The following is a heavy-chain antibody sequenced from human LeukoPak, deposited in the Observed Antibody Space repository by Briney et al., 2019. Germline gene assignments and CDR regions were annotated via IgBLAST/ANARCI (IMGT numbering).Heavy chain of an antibody. V-gene: IGHV3-23*01. J-gene: IGHJ6*03. CDR1: GFTFSSYA. CDR2: ISGSGGST. Sequence: GGSLRLSCAASGFTFSSYAMSWVRQAPGKGLEWVSAISGSGGSTYYAGSVKGRFTISRDNSKNTLYLQMNSLRAEDTAVYYCAKGAVAGNRYYYYYMDVWGKGTTVTVSS. CDR3: AKGAVAGNRYYYYYMDV. D-gene: IGHD6-19*01.